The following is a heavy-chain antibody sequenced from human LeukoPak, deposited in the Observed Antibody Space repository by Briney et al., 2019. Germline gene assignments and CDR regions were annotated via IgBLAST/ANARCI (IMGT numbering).Heavy chain of an antibody. CDR2: ITYDGSSK. J-gene: IGHJ4*02. CDR1: GFTFSSYA. CDR3: AREKRSGYYPGY. V-gene: IGHV3-30-3*01. D-gene: IGHD3-3*01. Sequence: GGSLRLSCAASGFTFSSYAMHSVRQAPGKGLEWVAIITYDGSSKFYADSVKGRFTISRDNSKDTLYLQMNSLRPEDTAIYYCAREKRSGYYPGYWGQGTLVTVSS.